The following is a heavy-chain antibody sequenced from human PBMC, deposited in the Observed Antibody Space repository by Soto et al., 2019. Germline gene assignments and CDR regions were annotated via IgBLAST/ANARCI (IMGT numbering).Heavy chain of an antibody. D-gene: IGHD6-13*01. CDR2: ISSDGSRK. V-gene: IGHV3-30*03. CDR3: ARGCSGGTNCFYFDF. Sequence: QVQLVESGGGVVQPGRSLRLSCAASGFTFGNFGIHWVRQAPGKGLEWVADISSDGSRKFYADSVKGRFTISRDNSKNNLYLQMKRLRTADTAVYFCARGCSGGTNCFYFDFWGQGILVTVSS. CDR1: GFTFGNFG. J-gene: IGHJ4*02.